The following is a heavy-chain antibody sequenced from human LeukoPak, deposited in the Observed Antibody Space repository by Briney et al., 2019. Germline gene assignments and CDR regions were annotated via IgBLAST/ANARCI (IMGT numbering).Heavy chain of an antibody. V-gene: IGHV3-23*01. D-gene: IGHD4-17*01. CDR3: ASLWDGDSVPGFGY. J-gene: IGHJ4*02. Sequence: PGGSLRLSCAASGFTFSSFAMSWVRQAPGKGLEWVSTISGSGGSTYYTDSVKGRFTISRDNSKNTLYLQMNSLRAEDTAVYYCASLWDGDSVPGFGYWGQGTLVTVSS. CDR2: ISGSGGST. CDR1: GFTFSSFA.